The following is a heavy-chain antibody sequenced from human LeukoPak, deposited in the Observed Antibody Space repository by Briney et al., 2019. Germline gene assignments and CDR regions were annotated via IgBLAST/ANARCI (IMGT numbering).Heavy chain of an antibody. CDR1: GFTFSSYS. J-gene: IGHJ4*02. CDR2: ISSSSSYK. CDR3: ARGGTYQPLLGY. Sequence: PGGSLSLSCAASGFTFSSYSMIWLRPAPGKGLEWFSSISSSSSYKYYAYSVKGRITISRDNAKNSLYLQMHSLRAEDTAVYYCARGGTYQPLLGYWGQGTLVTVSS. D-gene: IGHD2-2*01. V-gene: IGHV3-21*01.